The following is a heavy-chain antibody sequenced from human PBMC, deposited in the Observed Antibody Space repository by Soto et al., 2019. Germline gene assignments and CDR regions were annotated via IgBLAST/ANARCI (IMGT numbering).Heavy chain of an antibody. Sequence: EVQLVESGGGLVQTGGSLRLSCAACGFTFNNYWMHWVRQAPGKGLVWVSRINGDGRTTNYADSVKGRFTISRDNAQNTLYLQMNSLRAEDTAVYYCARGLYNKYGHDYWGQGTLVTVSS. J-gene: IGHJ4*02. CDR3: ARGLYNKYGHDY. CDR1: GFTFNNYW. D-gene: IGHD1-20*01. V-gene: IGHV3-74*01. CDR2: INGDGRTT.